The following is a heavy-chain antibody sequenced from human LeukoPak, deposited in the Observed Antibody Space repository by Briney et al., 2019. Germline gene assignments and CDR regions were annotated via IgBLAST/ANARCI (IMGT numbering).Heavy chain of an antibody. CDR2: ISDDGSNK. J-gene: IGHJ2*01. CDR1: GLTFNDYD. CDR3: AKERGGEDGDFDL. D-gene: IGHD3-10*01. V-gene: IGHV3-33*06. Sequence: GGSLRLSCAASGLTFNDYDMDWVRQAPGKGLGWVAVISDDGSNKYYAESVKGRFTISRDISKNMLYLQMNRLSAEATAVYYCAKERGGEDGDFDLWGRGTLVTVSS.